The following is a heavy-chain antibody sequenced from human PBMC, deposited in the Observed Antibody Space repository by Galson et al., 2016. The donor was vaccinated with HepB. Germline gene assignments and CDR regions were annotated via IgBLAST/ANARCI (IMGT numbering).Heavy chain of an antibody. D-gene: IGHD1-14*01. Sequence: SLRLSCAASGFTFSTYWMHWVRQAPGKGLVWVSHITNDGSGTNSADSVKGRFTVSRDNAKKTLQLQMNSLRVEDRAVYYCVREGENLDYWGQGTLVTVSS. J-gene: IGHJ4*02. V-gene: IGHV3-74*01. CDR2: ITNDGSGT. CDR3: VREGENLDY. CDR1: GFTFSTYW.